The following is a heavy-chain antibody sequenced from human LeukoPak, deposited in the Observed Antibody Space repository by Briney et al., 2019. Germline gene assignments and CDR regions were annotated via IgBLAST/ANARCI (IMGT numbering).Heavy chain of an antibody. D-gene: IGHD6-19*01. CDR2: IKQDGSEK. V-gene: IGHV3-7*01. CDR3: ARVRYSSGLPPFDP. Sequence: GESLKISCAASGFTFSSYWMSWVRQAPEKGPEWVANIKQDGSEKYYVDSVKGRFTISRDNAKNSLYLQMNSLRAEDTAVYYCARVRYSSGLPPFDPWGQGTLVTVSS. CDR1: GFTFSSYW. J-gene: IGHJ5*02.